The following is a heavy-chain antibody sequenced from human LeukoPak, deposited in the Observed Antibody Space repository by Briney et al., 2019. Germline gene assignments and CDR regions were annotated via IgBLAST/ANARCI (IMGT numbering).Heavy chain of an antibody. J-gene: IGHJ5*02. CDR1: GFTFSNYP. V-gene: IGHV3-64*01. D-gene: IGHD6-19*01. CDR2: IHSNGIST. Sequence: PGGSLGLSCAASGFTFSNYPIHWVRQAPGKGLEFVSSIHSNGISTYYGNSVKGRFTVSRDNSKNTVYLQMGSLREEDMAVYYCARTKQGLATGGWYWFDTWGQGTLVTVSS. CDR3: ARTKQGLATGGWYWFDT.